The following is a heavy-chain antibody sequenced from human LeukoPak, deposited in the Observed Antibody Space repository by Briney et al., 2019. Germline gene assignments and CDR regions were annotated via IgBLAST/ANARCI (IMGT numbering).Heavy chain of an antibody. Sequence: SETLSLTCAVYGGSFSGYYWSWIRQPPGKGLEWIGEINHSGSTNYNPSLKSRVTISVDTSKNQFSLKLSSVTAADTAVYYCAGLPSHSCSAPWGQGPLVTVPS. V-gene: IGHV4-34*01. CDR2: INHSGST. CDR1: GGSFSGYY. J-gene: IGHJ5*02. CDR3: AGLPSHSCSAP.